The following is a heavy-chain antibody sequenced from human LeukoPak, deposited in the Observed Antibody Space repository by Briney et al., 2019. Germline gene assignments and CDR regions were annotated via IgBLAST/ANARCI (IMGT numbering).Heavy chain of an antibody. CDR2: IIPIFGTT. CDR3: ARGPDTATPFDY. Sequence: ASVKVSCKASGGTFSSYAISWMRQAPGQGLEWMAVIIPIFGTTNYAQKFQGRVTITADKSTSTAYMDLSSLRSEDTAMYYCARGPDTATPFDYWGQGTLVTVSS. V-gene: IGHV1-69*06. D-gene: IGHD5-18*01. J-gene: IGHJ4*02. CDR1: GGTFSSYA.